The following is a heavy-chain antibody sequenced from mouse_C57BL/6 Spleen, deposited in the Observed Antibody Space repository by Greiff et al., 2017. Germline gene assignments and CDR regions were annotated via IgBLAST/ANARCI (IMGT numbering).Heavy chain of an antibody. J-gene: IGHJ4*01. Sequence: QVQLQQPGAELVMPGASVKLSCKASGYTFTSYWMHWVKQRPGQGLEWIGEIDPSDSYTNYNQKFKGKSTLTVDKSSSTAYLQLSSLTSDDSAVDYCSRFDSNYGDYAMDYWGQGTSVTVSS. D-gene: IGHD2-5*01. V-gene: IGHV1-69*01. CDR1: GYTFTSYW. CDR2: IDPSDSYT. CDR3: SRFDSNYGDYAMDY.